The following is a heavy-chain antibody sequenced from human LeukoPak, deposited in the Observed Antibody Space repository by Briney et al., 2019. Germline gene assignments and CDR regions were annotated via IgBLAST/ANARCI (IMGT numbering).Heavy chain of an antibody. V-gene: IGHV3-23*01. Sequence: GGSLRLSCVASGFTFGSYAMTWVRQAPGKGLEWVSAISGSAASTYYADSVKGRFTISRDNSKNTLYLQMNSLRAEDTAVYYCAKDRGYNGYGAFDYWGQGTLVTVSS. CDR3: AKDRGYNGYGAFDY. J-gene: IGHJ4*02. CDR2: ISGSAAST. CDR1: GFTFGSYA. D-gene: IGHD5-12*01.